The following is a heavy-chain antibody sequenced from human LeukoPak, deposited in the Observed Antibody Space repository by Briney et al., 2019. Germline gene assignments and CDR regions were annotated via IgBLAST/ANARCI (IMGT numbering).Heavy chain of an antibody. J-gene: IGHJ4*02. D-gene: IGHD3-22*01. CDR1: GGSISSYY. CDR2: IYTSGST. Sequence: SETLSLTCTGSGGSISSYYWSWIRQPAGQALDWIGRIYTSGSTNYNPSLKSRVTMSVDTSKNQFSLKLSSVTAADTAVYYCARDRYYYDSSGYQLFDYWGQGTLVTVSS. CDR3: ARDRYYYDSSGYQLFDY. V-gene: IGHV4-4*07.